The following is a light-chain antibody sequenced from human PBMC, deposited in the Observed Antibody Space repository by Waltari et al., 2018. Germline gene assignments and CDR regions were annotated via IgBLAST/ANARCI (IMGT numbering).Light chain of an antibody. Sequence: DIVMTQSPLSLPVSPGEPASISCRFSQSLLHSNGYIYLDWYLQKPGQSPQLLIYLASDRASGVPDRVSGSGSGTDFTLKISRVEAEDVGVYYCMQALQTPTFGQGTRLEIK. V-gene: IGKV2-28*01. CDR2: LAS. CDR1: QSLLHSNGYIY. J-gene: IGKJ5*01. CDR3: MQALQTPT.